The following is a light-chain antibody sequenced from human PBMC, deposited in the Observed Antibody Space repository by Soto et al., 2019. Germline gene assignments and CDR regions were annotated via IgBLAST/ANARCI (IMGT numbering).Light chain of an antibody. V-gene: IGKV4-1*01. Sequence: DIVMTQSPDSLAVSLGERAAINCKSSQSVLYSSNNKNYLAWYQVKPGQPPKQLISWASTRESGVPDRFSGSGSGTDFALTISSLQAEDVAVYYCQQYYSIEWTFGQGTKVEIK. J-gene: IGKJ1*01. CDR3: QQYYSIEWT. CDR1: QSVLYSSNNKNY. CDR2: WAS.